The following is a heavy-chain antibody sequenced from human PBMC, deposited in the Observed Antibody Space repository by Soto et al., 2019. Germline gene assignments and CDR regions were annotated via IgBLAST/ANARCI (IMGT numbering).Heavy chain of an antibody. CDR3: ARALAPDDFWSGYYISGFDY. CDR2: ISSSSSYI. V-gene: IGHV3-21*01. CDR1: GFSLRSYS. Sequence: GGAXRLSGAASGFSLRSYSMNSVRQGPGKGVEWVSSISSSSSYIYYADSVKGRFTISRDNAKTSLYLQMNSLRAEDTAVYYCARALAPDDFWSGYYISGFDYWGQGTLVTVSS. D-gene: IGHD3-3*01. J-gene: IGHJ4*02.